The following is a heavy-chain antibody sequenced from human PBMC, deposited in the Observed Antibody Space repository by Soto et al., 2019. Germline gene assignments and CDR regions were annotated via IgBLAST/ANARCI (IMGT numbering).Heavy chain of an antibody. V-gene: IGHV3-48*02. CDR2: ISSSSSTI. D-gene: IGHD1-26*01. Sequence: GGSLRLSCAASGFTFSSYGMNWVRQAPGKGLEWVSYISSSSSTIYYADSVKGRFTISRDNAKNSLYLQMNSLRDEDTAVYYCARDRVGATSPPAYYYYYGMDVWGQGTTVTVSS. CDR3: ARDRVGATSPPAYYYYYGMDV. J-gene: IGHJ6*02. CDR1: GFTFSSYG.